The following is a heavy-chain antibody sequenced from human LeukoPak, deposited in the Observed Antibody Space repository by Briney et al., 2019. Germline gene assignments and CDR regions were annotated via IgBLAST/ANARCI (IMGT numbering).Heavy chain of an antibody. CDR1: GFTFSSYG. D-gene: IGHD3-3*01. CDR3: AKDYRIYDFWSGSPPLDAFDI. J-gene: IGHJ3*02. Sequence: GGSLRLSCAASGFTFSSYGMHWVRQAPGKGLEWVAFIRYDGSNKYYADSVKGRFTISRDNSKNTLYLQMNSLRAEDTAVYYCAKDYRIYDFWSGSPPLDAFDIWGQGTMVTVSS. V-gene: IGHV3-30*02. CDR2: IRYDGSNK.